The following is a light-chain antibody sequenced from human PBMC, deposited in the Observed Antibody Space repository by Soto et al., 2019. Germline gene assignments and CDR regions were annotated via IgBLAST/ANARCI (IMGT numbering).Light chain of an antibody. CDR2: RDA. Sequence: SYELTQPLSVSVVLGQTARITCGGDNIGSKNVHWYQQKPGQAPILVIYRDANRPSGIPERFSGSNSGNTVTLTIDRTPAGDEADYYCQVWDPRTANWVFGGGTKLTVL. CDR1: NIGSKN. J-gene: IGLJ3*02. CDR3: QVWDPRTANWV. V-gene: IGLV3-9*01.